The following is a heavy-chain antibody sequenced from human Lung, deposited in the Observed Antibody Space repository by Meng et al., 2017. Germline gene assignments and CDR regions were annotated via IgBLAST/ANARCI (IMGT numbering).Heavy chain of an antibody. D-gene: IGHD3-3*01. V-gene: IGHV3-74*01. CDR3: ARDLAWVLFDY. CDR1: GFNFGDYI. CDR2: IVSDGGIT. Sequence: VRLCVSGGGLVRPGGSRTLSCGPSGFNFGDYIMHWVRQSPGKGLEWISRIVSDGGITTYADSVKGRFTVSRDNAKNTLYLQMNSLGADDTAVYYCARDLAWVLFDYWGQGALVTVSS. J-gene: IGHJ4*02.